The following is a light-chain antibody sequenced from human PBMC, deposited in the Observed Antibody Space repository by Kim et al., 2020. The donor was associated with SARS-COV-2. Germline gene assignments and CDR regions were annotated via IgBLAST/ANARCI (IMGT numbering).Light chain of an antibody. CDR2: LAS. V-gene: IGKV3-15*01. Sequence: EVVMTQSPALLSVSPGEGATLSCRASQTIRNNYLAWYQQKPGQAPRPLIYLASTRATGIPARFSGSGSGTEFTLSISSLQSEDSAIYYCQQHSDWPLTFGGGTRVDIK. J-gene: IGKJ4*01. CDR1: QTIRNN. CDR3: QQHSDWPLT.